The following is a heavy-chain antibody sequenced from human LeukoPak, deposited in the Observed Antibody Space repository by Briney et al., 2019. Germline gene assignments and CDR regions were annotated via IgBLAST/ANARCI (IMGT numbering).Heavy chain of an antibody. V-gene: IGHV3-23*01. Sequence: GGSLRLSCAASGFTFSSYAMSWVRQAPGKGLEWVSAISSSGGSTYYADSVKGRFTISRDNSKNTLYLQMNSLRAEDRAVYYCAKEEYNWNDGTKFDYWGQGTLVTVSS. CDR3: AKEEYNWNDGTKFDY. D-gene: IGHD1-1*01. CDR2: ISSSGGST. CDR1: GFTFSSYA. J-gene: IGHJ4*02.